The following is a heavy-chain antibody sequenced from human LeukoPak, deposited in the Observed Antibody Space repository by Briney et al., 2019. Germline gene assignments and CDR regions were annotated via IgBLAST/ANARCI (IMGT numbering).Heavy chain of an antibody. J-gene: IGHJ3*02. CDR3: ARGLLWFGELSGLAFDI. V-gene: IGHV1-2*02. Sequence: ASVKVSCKASGYTFTGYYMHWVRQAPGQGLEWMGWINPNSGGTNCAQKFQGRVTMTRDTSISTAYMELSRLRSDDTAVYYCARGLLWFGELSGLAFDIWGQGTMVTVSS. D-gene: IGHD3-10*01. CDR2: INPNSGGT. CDR1: GYTFTGYY.